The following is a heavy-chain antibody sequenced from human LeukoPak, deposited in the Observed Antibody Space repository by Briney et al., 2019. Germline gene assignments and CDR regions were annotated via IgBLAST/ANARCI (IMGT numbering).Heavy chain of an antibody. J-gene: IGHJ4*02. D-gene: IGHD2-15*01. V-gene: IGHV5-10-1*01. CDR3: ARHLGGSTHFDY. CDR2: IDPSDSYT. CDR1: GYSFTNYW. Sequence: GESLQISFKGSGYSFTNYWITWVRQMPGKGLECVGKIDPSDSYTNYSPSFQGHVTISADKSINTAYLQWSSLEASDTAIYFCARHLGGSTHFDYWGQGTLVTVSS.